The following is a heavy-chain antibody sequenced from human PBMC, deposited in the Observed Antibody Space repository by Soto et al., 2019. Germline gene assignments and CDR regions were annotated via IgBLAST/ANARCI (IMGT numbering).Heavy chain of an antibody. J-gene: IGHJ5*02. CDR3: AVGRHKTSGSNTWFDP. CDR1: GVNFSSYA. V-gene: IGHV3-23*01. D-gene: IGHD3-22*01. CDR2: ISDTGGGT. Sequence: GSLRLSCAASGVNFSSYAMNWVRQAPGKGLEWVSTISDTGGGTFYAGSVKGRFTISRDNSKNTLYLQMHSLRADDSAIYFCAVGRHKTSGSNTWFDPWGRGTLVTVSS.